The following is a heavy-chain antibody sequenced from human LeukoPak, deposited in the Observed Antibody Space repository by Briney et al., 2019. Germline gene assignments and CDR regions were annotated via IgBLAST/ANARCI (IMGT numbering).Heavy chain of an antibody. V-gene: IGHV1-18*01. D-gene: IGHD3-22*01. CDR1: GYTFTSYG. CDR2: ISAYNGNT. CDR3: ARDSLYYYDSRGYRPYQYYFDY. Sequence: GASVKVSCKASGYTFTSYGISWVRQAPGQGLEWMGWISAYNGNTNYAQKLQGRVTMTTDTSTSTAYMELRSLRSDDTAVYYCARDSLYYYDSRGYRPYQYYFDYWGQGTLVTVSS. J-gene: IGHJ4*02.